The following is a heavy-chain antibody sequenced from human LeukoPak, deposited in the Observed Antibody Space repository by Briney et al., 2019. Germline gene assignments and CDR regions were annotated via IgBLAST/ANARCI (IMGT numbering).Heavy chain of an antibody. D-gene: IGHD3-22*01. Sequence: SQTLSLTCTVSGGSISGGGYYWSWIRQHSGKGLEWIGYIYYSGSTYYNPSLKSRVTISVDTSKNQFSLKLSSVTAADTAVYYCARGLTMTLNWFDPWGQGTLVTVSS. CDR3: ARGLTMTLNWFDP. J-gene: IGHJ5*02. CDR2: IYYSGST. V-gene: IGHV4-31*03. CDR1: GGSISGGGYY.